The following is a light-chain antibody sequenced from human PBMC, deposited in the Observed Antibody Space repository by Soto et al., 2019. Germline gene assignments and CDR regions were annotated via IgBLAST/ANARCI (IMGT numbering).Light chain of an antibody. V-gene: IGLV2-14*03. Sequence: QSALTQPASVSGSPGQSITISCTGTSSDVGGYDYLSWYQQHPGKAPKLVIYNVSNRPSGISNRFSGSKSGNTASLTISGLQAEDEADYYCSSYTSISTVVFGGGTKLTVL. CDR2: NVS. J-gene: IGLJ2*01. CDR3: SSYTSISTVV. CDR1: SSDVGGYDY.